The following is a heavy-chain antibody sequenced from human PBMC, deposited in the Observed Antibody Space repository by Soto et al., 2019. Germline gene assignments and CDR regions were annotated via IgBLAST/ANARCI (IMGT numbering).Heavy chain of an antibody. CDR3: ARHSNRNYGLYYFDY. Sequence: GSLRLSCAASGFTVSTKYMSWVRQAPGKGLEWVSVIYSGGSTFYADSVRGRFTISRDNSKNTVNLQMNSLRAADTAVYYCARHSNRNYGLYYFDYWGLGALVTVSS. V-gene: IGHV3-66*04. CDR1: GFTVSTKY. J-gene: IGHJ4*02. D-gene: IGHD4-4*01. CDR2: IYSGGST.